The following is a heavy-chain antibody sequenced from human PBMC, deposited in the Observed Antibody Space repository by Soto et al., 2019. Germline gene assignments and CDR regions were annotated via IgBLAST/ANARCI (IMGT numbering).Heavy chain of an antibody. J-gene: IGHJ4*02. CDR1: GYTFTSYA. V-gene: IGHV1-3*04. D-gene: IGHD1-26*01. Sequence: QVQLVQSGAEVKKPGASVKVSCKASGYTFTSYAMHWVRQAPGQRLEWMGWINTGNGSTKYSQKFQGRVTITRDTSASTADMELSSLRSEDTAVYYCAREFIVGGWGQGTLVTVSS. CDR2: INTGNGST. CDR3: AREFIVGG.